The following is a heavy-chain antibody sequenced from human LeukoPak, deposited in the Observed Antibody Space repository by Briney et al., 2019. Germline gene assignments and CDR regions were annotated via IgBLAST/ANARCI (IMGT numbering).Heavy chain of an antibody. CDR1: GGSISSYY. CDR2: IYYSGST. J-gene: IGHJ4*02. CDR3: AVGTSRRAFDY. Sequence: SETLSLTCTVSGGSISSYYWSWIRQPPGKGLEWIGYIYYSGSTNYNPSLKSRVTISVDTSKKQFSLMMSSVTAADTAVYYCAVGTSRRAFDYWGQGTLVTVSS. D-gene: IGHD1-26*01. V-gene: IGHV4-59*01.